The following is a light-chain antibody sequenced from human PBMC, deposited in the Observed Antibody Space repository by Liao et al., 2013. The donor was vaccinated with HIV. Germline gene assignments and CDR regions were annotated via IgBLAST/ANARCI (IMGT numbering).Light chain of an antibody. Sequence: SYVLTQPPSVSVAPGKTATVSCGGNNIGSKSVHWYQQKPGQAPVLVIYYDSDRPSGIPERISGSNSGNTATLTISRVEVGDEADYYCQARDSSTVVVFGGGTKLTVL. CDR3: QARDSSTVVV. V-gene: IGLV3-21*01. CDR1: NIGSKS. J-gene: IGLJ2*01. CDR2: YDS.